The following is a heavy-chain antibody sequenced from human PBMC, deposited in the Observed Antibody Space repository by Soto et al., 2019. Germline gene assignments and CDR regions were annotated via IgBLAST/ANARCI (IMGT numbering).Heavy chain of an antibody. CDR1: GGSISSGDYY. CDR3: ARDGSYCSGGSCYGDYFDY. Sequence: PSETLSLTCTVSGGSISSGDYYWSWIRQPPGKGLEWIGYIYYSGSTYYNPSLKSRVTISVDTSKNQFSLKLSSVTAADTAVYYCARDGSYCSGGSCYGDYFDYWGQGTLVTVS. D-gene: IGHD2-15*01. V-gene: IGHV4-30-4*01. CDR2: IYYSGST. J-gene: IGHJ4*02.